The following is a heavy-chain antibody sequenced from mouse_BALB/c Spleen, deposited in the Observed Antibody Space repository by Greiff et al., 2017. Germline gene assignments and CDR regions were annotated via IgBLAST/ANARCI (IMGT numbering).Heavy chain of an antibody. Sequence: EVQLVESGGGLVQPGGSLKLSCAASGFTFSSYGMSWVRQTPDKRLELVATINSNGGSTYYPDSVKGRFTISRDNAKNTLYLQMSSLKSEDTAMYYCARDRGYGSSFAWFAYWGQGTLVTVSA. CDR2: INSNGGST. J-gene: IGHJ3*01. V-gene: IGHV5-6-3*01. CDR3: ARDRGYGSSFAWFAY. D-gene: IGHD1-1*01. CDR1: GFTFSSYG.